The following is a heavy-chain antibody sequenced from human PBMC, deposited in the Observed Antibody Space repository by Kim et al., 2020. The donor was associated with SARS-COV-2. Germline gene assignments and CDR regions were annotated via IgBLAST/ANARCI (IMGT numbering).Heavy chain of an antibody. D-gene: IGHD3-10*01. CDR1: GGSFSGYY. Sequence: SETLSLTCAVYGGSFSGYYWSWIRQPPGKGLEWIGEINHSGSTNYNPSLKSRVTISVDTSKNQFSLKLSSVTAADTAVYYCARHAMVRGVIDRGDWFDPWGQGTLVTVSS. CDR3: ARHAMVRGVIDRGDWFDP. V-gene: IGHV4-34*01. CDR2: INHSGST. J-gene: IGHJ5*02.